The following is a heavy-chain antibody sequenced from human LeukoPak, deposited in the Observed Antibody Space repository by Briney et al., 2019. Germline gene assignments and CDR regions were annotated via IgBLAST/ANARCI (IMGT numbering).Heavy chain of an antibody. D-gene: IGHD3-10*01. V-gene: IGHV3-66*01. CDR1: GFTVRSNY. CDR2: IYSADTT. J-gene: IGHJ4*02. Sequence: GGSLRLSCAASGFTVRSNYMSWVRQAPGKGLEWVSLIYSADTTYYADSVKGRFTIPRDNSKNALFLQMNSLRAEDTAVYYCARGGTSYYPTEWGQGTLVTVSS. CDR3: ARGGTSYYPTE.